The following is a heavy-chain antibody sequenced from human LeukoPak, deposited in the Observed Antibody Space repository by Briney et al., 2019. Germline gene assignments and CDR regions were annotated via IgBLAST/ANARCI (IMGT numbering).Heavy chain of an antibody. CDR1: GFTFSSYS. V-gene: IGHV3-48*02. CDR3: ARGLTVTLALYY. Sequence: GGSLRLSCAASGFTFSSYSINWVRQAPGKGLEWISYISSSSTIYYADSVKGRFIISRDNAKNSLYLQMNSLRDEDTAVYYCARGLTVTLALYYWGQGTLVTVSS. D-gene: IGHD4-17*01. CDR2: ISSSSTI. J-gene: IGHJ4*02.